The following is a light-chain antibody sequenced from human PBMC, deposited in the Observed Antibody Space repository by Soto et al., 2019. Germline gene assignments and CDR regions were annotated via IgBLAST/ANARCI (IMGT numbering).Light chain of an antibody. V-gene: IGKV3-20*01. CDR3: QQYGSSPLT. CDR2: GAS. Sequence: EIVLTQSPGTLSLSPGERATLSCRASQSVSSSYLAWYQQKPGQAPRLLIYGASSRATGIPDRFSASGSGTDFTHTISRLEPEDFAVYYCQQYGSSPLTFGGGTKVEIK. CDR1: QSVSSSY. J-gene: IGKJ4*01.